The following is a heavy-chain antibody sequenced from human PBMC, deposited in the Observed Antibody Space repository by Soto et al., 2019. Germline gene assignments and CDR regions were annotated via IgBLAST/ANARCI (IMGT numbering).Heavy chain of an antibody. CDR2: IYHSGST. Sequence: PSETLSLTCAVSGGSSSSSNWWSWVRQPPGKGLEWIGEIYHSGSTNYNPSLKSRVTISVDKSKNQFSLKLSSVTAADTAVYYCARLYCSGGSCYSGYYYGMDVWGQGTTVT. CDR3: ARLYCSGGSCYSGYYYGMDV. V-gene: IGHV4-4*02. D-gene: IGHD2-15*01. J-gene: IGHJ6*02. CDR1: GGSSSSSNW.